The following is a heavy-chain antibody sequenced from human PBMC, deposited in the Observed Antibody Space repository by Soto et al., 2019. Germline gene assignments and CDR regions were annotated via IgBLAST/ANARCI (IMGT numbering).Heavy chain of an antibody. V-gene: IGHV4-31*03. CDR1: GGSISSGGYY. CDR3: ARWVYCSGGSCSYYFDY. Sequence: SETLSLTCTVSGGSISSGGYYWSWIRQHPGKGLEWIGYIYYSGSTYYNPSLKSRVTISVDTSKNQFSLKLSSVTAADTAVYYCARWVYCSGGSCSYYFDYWGQGTLVTVSP. D-gene: IGHD2-15*01. CDR2: IYYSGST. J-gene: IGHJ4*02.